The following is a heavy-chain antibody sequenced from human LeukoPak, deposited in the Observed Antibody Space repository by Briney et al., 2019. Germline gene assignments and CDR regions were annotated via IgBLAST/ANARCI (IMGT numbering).Heavy chain of an antibody. Sequence: PSGGSLRLSCAASGFTFSGYSINWVRQAPGKGLEWVSYISTSSSTIYYSDSVKGRFTTSRNNARNSLYLQMNSLRAEDTAVYYCAREATGYYDSSGYLFDYWGQGTLVTVSS. D-gene: IGHD3-22*01. V-gene: IGHV3-48*04. CDR3: AREATGYYDSSGYLFDY. J-gene: IGHJ4*02. CDR1: GFTFSGYS. CDR2: ISTSSSTI.